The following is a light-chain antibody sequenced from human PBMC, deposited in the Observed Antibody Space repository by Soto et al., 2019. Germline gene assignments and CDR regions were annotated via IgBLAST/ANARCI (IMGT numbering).Light chain of an antibody. Sequence: DIQMTQSPSSLSGSVGDRVTITCRASQSISSSLNWYQQKPGKAPKLLIYAASSLQSGVPSRFSGGGSGTDFTLTISSLQPEDFATYYCQQTYSTPVTFGGGTKVEIK. CDR2: AAS. J-gene: IGKJ4*01. CDR1: QSISSS. CDR3: QQTYSTPVT. V-gene: IGKV1-39*01.